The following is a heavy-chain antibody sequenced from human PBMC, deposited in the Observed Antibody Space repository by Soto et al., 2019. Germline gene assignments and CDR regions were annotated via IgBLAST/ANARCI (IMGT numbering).Heavy chain of an antibody. CDR2: INPSGGST. CDR1: GYTFTSYY. CDR3: ARDRRDGYNYPYYFNY. V-gene: IGHV1-46*01. D-gene: IGHD5-12*01. Sequence: ASVKVSCKASGYTFTSYYMHWVRQAPGQGLEWMGIINPSGGSTSCAQKFQGRVTMTRDTSTSTVYMELSSLRSEDTAVYYCARDRRDGYNYPYYFNYWGQGTLVTVSS. J-gene: IGHJ4*02.